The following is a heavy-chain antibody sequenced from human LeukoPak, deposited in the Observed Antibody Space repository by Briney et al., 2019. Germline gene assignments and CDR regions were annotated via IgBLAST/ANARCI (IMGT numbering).Heavy chain of an antibody. CDR3: ARANWGSGSYLDLDY. D-gene: IGHD3-10*01. CDR2: IYSGGST. V-gene: IGHV3-66*02. J-gene: IGHJ4*02. Sequence: GGSLRLSCAASGFTFSSYAMSWVRQAPGKGLEWVSVIYSGGSTYYADSVKGRFTISRDNSKNTLYLQMNSLRAEDTAVYYCARANWGSGSYLDLDYWGQGTLVTVSS. CDR1: GFTFSSYA.